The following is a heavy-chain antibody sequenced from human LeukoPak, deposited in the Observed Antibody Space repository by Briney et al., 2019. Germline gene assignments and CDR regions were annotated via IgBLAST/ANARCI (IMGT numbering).Heavy chain of an antibody. CDR3: ATDDYGGNVDPPFDY. CDR2: ISYDGSNK. CDR1: GVTFSSYA. J-gene: IGHJ4*02. V-gene: IGHV3-30-3*01. Sequence: GGSLRLSCAASGVTFSSYAMHWVRQAPGKGLEWVAVISYDGSNKYYADSVKGRFTISRDNSKNTLYLQMNSLRAEDTAVYYCATDDYGGNVDPPFDYWGQGTLVTVSS. D-gene: IGHD4-23*01.